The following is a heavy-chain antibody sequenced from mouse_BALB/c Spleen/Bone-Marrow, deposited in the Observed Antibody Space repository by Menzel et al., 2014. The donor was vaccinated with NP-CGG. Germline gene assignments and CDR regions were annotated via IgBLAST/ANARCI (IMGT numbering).Heavy chain of an antibody. CDR2: INPGSGAT. CDR3: ARRLPGKLYFDY. CDR1: GYAFTNYL. Sequence: QVHVKQSGAELVRPGTSVKVSCKASGYAFTNYLIEWVKQRPGQGLEWIGLINPGSGATNYNENFKGKATLTADKSSSTPYIQLSSLTSDDSAVYFCARRLPGKLYFDYWGQGTTLTVSS. V-gene: IGHV1-54*03. D-gene: IGHD2-4*01. J-gene: IGHJ2*01.